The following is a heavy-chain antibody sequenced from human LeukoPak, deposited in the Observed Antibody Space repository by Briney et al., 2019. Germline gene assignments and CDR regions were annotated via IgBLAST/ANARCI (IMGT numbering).Heavy chain of an antibody. D-gene: IGHD3-10*01. CDR3: ARNYGSGSYYNVGYYYYYYMDV. CDR2: IKQDGSEK. J-gene: IGHJ6*03. Sequence: GGSLRLSCAASGFTFTSSWMSWVRQAPGKGLEWVANIKQDGSEKYYVDSVKGRFTISRDNAKNSLYLQMNSLRAEDTAVYYCARNYGSGSYYNVGYYYYYYMDVWGKGTTVTVSS. CDR1: GFTFTSSW. V-gene: IGHV3-7*01.